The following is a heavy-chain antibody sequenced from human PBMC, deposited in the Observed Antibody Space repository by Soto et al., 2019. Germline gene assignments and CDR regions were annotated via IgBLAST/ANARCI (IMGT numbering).Heavy chain of an antibody. J-gene: IGHJ4*02. D-gene: IGHD2-21*02. CDR2: VYHSGNP. V-gene: IGHV4-30-2*01. CDR3: ARLALVTRIFDY. Sequence: QLQLQESGSGLLKPSQTLSLTCAVSGGSISSGGYSWSWIRQPPGKVLEWIGYVYHSGNPYYNPSLKGRVTIALDSSKNQFSLELGSVSAADTAVYYCARLALVTRIFDYWGQGTLVTVSS. CDR1: GGSISSGGYS.